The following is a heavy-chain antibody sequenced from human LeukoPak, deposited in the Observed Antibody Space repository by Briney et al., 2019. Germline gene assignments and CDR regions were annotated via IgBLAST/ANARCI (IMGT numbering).Heavy chain of an antibody. CDR1: GGSFSGYY. Sequence: KPSETLSLTCAVYGGSFSGYYWSWIRQPPGKGLEWIGEINHSGSTNYNPSLKSRVTISVDTSKNQFSLKLSSVTAADTAVYYCARGLPGDSYGHDYLDYWGQGTLVTVSS. V-gene: IGHV4-34*01. CDR3: ARGLPGDSYGHDYLDY. CDR2: INHSGST. J-gene: IGHJ4*02. D-gene: IGHD5-18*01.